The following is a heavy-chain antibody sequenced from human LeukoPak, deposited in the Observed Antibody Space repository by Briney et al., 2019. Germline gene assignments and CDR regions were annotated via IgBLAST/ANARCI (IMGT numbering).Heavy chain of an antibody. CDR1: GFTFGDYA. V-gene: IGHV3-49*03. CDR2: IRGKAYGGTT. CDR3: TRAYTQLGFDP. D-gene: IGHD2-2*01. J-gene: IGHJ5*02. Sequence: GGSLRLSCTASGFTFGDYAMSWFRQAPGKGLEWVGFIRGKAYGGTTEYAASVKGRFAISRDDSKSIAYLQMNSLKTEGTAVYYCTRAYTQLGFDPWGQGTLVTVSS.